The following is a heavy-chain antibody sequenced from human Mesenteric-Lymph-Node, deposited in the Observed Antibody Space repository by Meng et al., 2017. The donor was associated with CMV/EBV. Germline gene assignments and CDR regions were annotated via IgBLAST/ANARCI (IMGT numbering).Heavy chain of an antibody. V-gene: IGHV3-21*01. J-gene: IGHJ4*02. Sequence: GGSLRLSCAASGFTFSSYSMNWVRQAPGKGLEWVSSISSSSIYIYYADSLKGRFTISRDNAKNSLYLQMNSLRAEDTAVYYCARAHEYCSSTSCYCRDWGQGTLVTVSS. D-gene: IGHD2-2*01. CDR2: ISSSSIYI. CDR1: GFTFSSYS. CDR3: ARAHEYCSSTSCYCRD.